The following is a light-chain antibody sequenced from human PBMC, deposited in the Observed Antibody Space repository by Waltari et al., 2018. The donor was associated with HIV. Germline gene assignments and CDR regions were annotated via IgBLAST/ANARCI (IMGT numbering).Light chain of an antibody. CDR2: PTN. CDR3: AAWNDRLSGYV. Sequence: QSVLTPPPSASGTPGQRVTISCSGSSSTIRRNYVYWYQQLPGTPPTLLIYPTNQRPSGVPDRFSGSKSGTSASLAISGLRSEDEADYYCAAWNDRLSGYVFGTGTKVTV. J-gene: IGLJ1*01. V-gene: IGLV1-47*01. CDR1: SSTIRRNY.